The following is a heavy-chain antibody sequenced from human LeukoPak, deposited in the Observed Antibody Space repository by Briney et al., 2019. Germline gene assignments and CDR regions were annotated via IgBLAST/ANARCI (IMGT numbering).Heavy chain of an antibody. J-gene: IGHJ3*02. D-gene: IGHD3-10*01. Sequence: GGSLRLSCAASGFPFSSFYMSWVRQAPGKGLEWVSSISSSTSYIFYADSVRGRVTISRDNAKNSLYLQMNSLRAEDTAVYYCARGKHDYGSGSYSISANDAFDIWGQGTMVTVSS. CDR1: GFPFSSFY. CDR2: ISSSTSYI. CDR3: ARGKHDYGSGSYSISANDAFDI. V-gene: IGHV3-21*01.